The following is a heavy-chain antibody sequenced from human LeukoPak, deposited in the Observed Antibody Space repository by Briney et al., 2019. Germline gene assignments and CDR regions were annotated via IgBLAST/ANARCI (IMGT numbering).Heavy chain of an antibody. Sequence: GASVKVSFKPALYTFTTYNSNWVGQAPGQGLEWMGWMNPNSGNTGYAQKFKGRVTMTRDTSMSTAYIELRSLTSQDRAVYYCPRGDSWNARWDHWGQGTLVAVSS. D-gene: IGHD1-1*01. V-gene: IGHV1-8*01. CDR1: LYTFTTYN. CDR3: PRGDSWNARWDH. CDR2: MNPNSGNT. J-gene: IGHJ4*02.